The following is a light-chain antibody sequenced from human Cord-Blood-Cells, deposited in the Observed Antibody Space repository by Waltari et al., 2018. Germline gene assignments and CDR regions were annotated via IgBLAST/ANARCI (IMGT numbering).Light chain of an antibody. J-gene: IGKJ4*01. CDR3: QQSYSTPLT. CDR1: QSISSY. Sequence: SASVGDRVTITCRASQSISSYLNWYQQKPGKAPKLLIYAASSLQSGVPSRFSGSGSGTDFTLTISSLQPEDSATYYCQQSYSTPLTFGGGTKVEIK. V-gene: IGKV1-39*01. CDR2: AAS.